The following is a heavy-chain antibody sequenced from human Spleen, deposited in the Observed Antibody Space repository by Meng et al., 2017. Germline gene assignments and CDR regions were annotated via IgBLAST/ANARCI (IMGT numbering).Heavy chain of an antibody. CDR1: GFSVSHNY. CDR2: ISSSGSTI. Sequence: GESLKISCAASGFSVSHNYMNWVRQAPGKGLEWVSYISSSGSTIYYADSVKGRFTISRDNAKNSLYLQMNSLRAEDTAVYYCARGDVWFGELYWFDPWGQGTLVTVSS. CDR3: ARGDVWFGELYWFDP. V-gene: IGHV3-11*04. D-gene: IGHD3-10*01. J-gene: IGHJ5*02.